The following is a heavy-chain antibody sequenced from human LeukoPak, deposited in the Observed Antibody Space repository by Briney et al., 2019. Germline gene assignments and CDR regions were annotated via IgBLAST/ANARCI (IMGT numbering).Heavy chain of an antibody. CDR1: GFTFDDYT. Sequence: GGSLRLSCAASGFTFDDYTMHWVRQAPGKGLEWVSLISWDGGSTYYADSVKGRFTISRDNSKNTLYLQMNSLRAEDTAVYYCARGYYYGSGSSRFDYWGQGTLVTVSS. V-gene: IGHV3-43*01. J-gene: IGHJ4*02. CDR3: ARGYYYGSGSSRFDY. D-gene: IGHD3-10*01. CDR2: ISWDGGST.